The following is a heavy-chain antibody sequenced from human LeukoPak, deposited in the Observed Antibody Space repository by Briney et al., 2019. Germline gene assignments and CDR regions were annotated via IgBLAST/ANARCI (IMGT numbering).Heavy chain of an antibody. J-gene: IGHJ3*02. D-gene: IGHD4-23*01. CDR3: AKGGLRWYNDEAFDI. V-gene: IGHV3-23*01. CDR1: GFTFSSYG. Sequence: GGTLRLSCAASGFTFSSYGMSWVRQAPGKGLEWVSSISRSGGSTHYADSVKGRFTISRDNSKNMLSLQMNSLRAEDTAVYYCAKGGLRWYNDEAFDIWGQGTMVTVSS. CDR2: ISRSGGST.